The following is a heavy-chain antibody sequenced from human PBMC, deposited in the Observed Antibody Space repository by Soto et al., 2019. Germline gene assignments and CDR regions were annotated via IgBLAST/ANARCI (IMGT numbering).Heavy chain of an antibody. V-gene: IGHV1-18*01. J-gene: IGHJ3*02. Sequence: GASVKVSCKDSGYTFTSYGISWVRQAPGQGHEWMGWISAYNGNTNYAQKLQGRVTMTTDTSTSTAYMELRSLRYDDTAVFYFVIFLRLRYFDRIYDAFDIWGQGTMVTVSS. CDR1: GYTFTSYG. CDR2: ISAYNGNT. D-gene: IGHD3-9*01. CDR3: VIFLRLRYFDRIYDAFDI.